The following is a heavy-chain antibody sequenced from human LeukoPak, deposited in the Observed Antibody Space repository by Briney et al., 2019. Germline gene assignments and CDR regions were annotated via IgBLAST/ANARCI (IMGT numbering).Heavy chain of an antibody. CDR1: GYTLTELS. J-gene: IGHJ4*02. CDR3: AKKKWGGGYSGYAYDY. V-gene: IGHV1-24*01. CDR2: FDPEDGET. D-gene: IGHD5-12*01. Sequence: ASVKVSCKGSGYTLTELSMHWVRQAPGKGLEWMGGFDPEDGETIYAQKFQGRVTMTEDTSTDTAYMELSSLRSEDTAVYYCAKKKWGGGYSGYAYDYWGQGTLVTVSS.